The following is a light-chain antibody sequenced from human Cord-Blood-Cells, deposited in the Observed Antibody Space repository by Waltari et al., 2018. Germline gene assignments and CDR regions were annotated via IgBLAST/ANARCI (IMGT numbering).Light chain of an antibody. CDR2: KAS. Sequence: SSDLTQPPSVSVSPGQTARNTCSGDALPKQDAYWYQQTPGQAPVLVIYKASERPSGIPERFSGSSSGTTVTLTISGVQAEDEADYYCQSADSSGTYVFGTGTKVTVL. J-gene: IGLJ1*01. V-gene: IGLV3-25*03. CDR1: ALPKQD. CDR3: QSADSSGTYV.